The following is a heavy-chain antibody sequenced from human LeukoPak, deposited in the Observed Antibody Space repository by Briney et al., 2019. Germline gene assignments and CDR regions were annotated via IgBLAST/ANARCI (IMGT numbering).Heavy chain of an antibody. CDR2: ISGGGSFT. J-gene: IGHJ4*02. Sequence: PGGSLRLSCAASGFTFSSYAMSWVRQAPVKGLEWVSTISGGGSFTYYADSVKGRFTSSRDNSMKTSYLQMNSLRAEDTAVYYCAKLLDSGSYYKYDYWGQGILVTVSS. CDR1: GFTFSSYA. V-gene: IGHV3-23*01. CDR3: AKLLDSGSYYKYDY. D-gene: IGHD3-10*01.